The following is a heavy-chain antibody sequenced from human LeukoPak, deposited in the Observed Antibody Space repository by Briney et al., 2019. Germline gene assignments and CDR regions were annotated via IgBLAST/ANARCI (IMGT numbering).Heavy chain of an antibody. J-gene: IGHJ4*02. D-gene: IGHD1-26*01. Sequence: SETPSLTCTVSGGSISSGDYYWSWIRQPPGKGLEWIGYIYYSGSTYYNPSLKSRVTISVDTSKNQFSLKLSSVTAADTAVYYCARGGSRRALDYWGQGTLVTVSS. CDR2: IYYSGST. CDR3: ARGGSRRALDY. V-gene: IGHV4-30-4*01. CDR1: GGSISSGDYY.